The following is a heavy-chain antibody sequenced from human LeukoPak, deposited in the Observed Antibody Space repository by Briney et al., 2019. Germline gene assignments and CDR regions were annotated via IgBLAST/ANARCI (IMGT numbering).Heavy chain of an antibody. V-gene: IGHV5-51*01. CDR1: GYSFTSYW. CDR3: ARQFWFGAAWSDAFDI. D-gene: IGHD3-10*01. CDR2: IYPGDSDT. J-gene: IGHJ3*02. Sequence: GESLKISCKGSGYSFTSYWIGWVRQMPGKGLEWMGIIYPGDSDTRYSPSFQGQVTISADKSISTAYLQWSSLKASDTAMYYCARQFWFGAAWSDAFDIWGQGTMVTVSS.